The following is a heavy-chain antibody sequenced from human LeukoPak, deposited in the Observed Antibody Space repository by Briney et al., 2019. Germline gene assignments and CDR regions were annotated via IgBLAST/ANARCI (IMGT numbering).Heavy chain of an antibody. CDR3: ARGGYSGYEDY. CDR2: ISTSSSYI. Sequence: GGSLRLSCAASGFIFSNYNMNWVRQAPGKGLEWVSSISTSSSYILYAGSVKGRFIMSRDNAKSSLYLQMNSLRAEDTAVYYCARGGYSGYEDYWGQGTLVTVSS. D-gene: IGHD5-12*01. CDR1: GFIFSNYN. J-gene: IGHJ4*02. V-gene: IGHV3-21*01.